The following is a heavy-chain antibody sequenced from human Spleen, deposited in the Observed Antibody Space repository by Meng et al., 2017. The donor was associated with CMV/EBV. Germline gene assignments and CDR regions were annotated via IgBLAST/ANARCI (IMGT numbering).Heavy chain of an antibody. Sequence: GESLKISCAASGFTFSGYGMHWVRQAPGKGLEWVAFIRYDGSNKYYADSVKGRFTISRDNSKNTLYLQMNSLRAGDTAVYYCAKDDYNSSPRRFDSWGQGTLVTVSS. CDR2: IRYDGSNK. CDR1: GFTFSGYG. J-gene: IGHJ5*01. D-gene: IGHD4/OR15-4a*01. V-gene: IGHV3-30*02. CDR3: AKDDYNSSPRRFDS.